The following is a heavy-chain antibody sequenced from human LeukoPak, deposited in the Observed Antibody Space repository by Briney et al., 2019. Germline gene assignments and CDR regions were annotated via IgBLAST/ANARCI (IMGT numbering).Heavy chain of an antibody. CDR2: IYPGDSDT. CDR1: GYTFFTYW. CDR3: ARPSTTVDWYFGL. Sequence: LGESLKISCKGSGYTFFTYWIGWVRQMPGKGLEWMGIIYPGDSDTRYSPSFQGQVTISADKSIRTAYLQWSSLKASDTAIYYCARPSTTVDWYFGLWGRGTLVTVSS. V-gene: IGHV5-51*01. J-gene: IGHJ2*01. D-gene: IGHD4-17*01.